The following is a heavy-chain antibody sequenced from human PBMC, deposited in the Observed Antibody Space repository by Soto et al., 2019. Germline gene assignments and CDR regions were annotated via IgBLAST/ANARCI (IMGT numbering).Heavy chain of an antibody. CDR2: ISYDGGNE. CDR3: AKEQWLERDYYGMDV. D-gene: IGHD6-19*01. CDR1: GFAFRSYG. V-gene: IGHV3-30*18. Sequence: SLRLSCTASGFAFRSYGLHWVRQAPGKGLEWVAVISYDGGNERYADSVKGRFIISRDNSKNTLYLQMNSLRAEDTAVYYCAKEQWLERDYYGMDVWGQGTTVTVSS. J-gene: IGHJ6*02.